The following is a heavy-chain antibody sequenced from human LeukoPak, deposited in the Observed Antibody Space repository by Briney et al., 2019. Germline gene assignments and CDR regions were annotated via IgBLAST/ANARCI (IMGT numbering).Heavy chain of an antibody. V-gene: IGHV1-69*06. CDR3: ARDAEYCGGDC. Sequence: GASVKVSCKASGGTFSSYAISWVRQAPGQGLEWMGGIIPIFGTANYAQKFQGRVTITADKSTSTAYKELSSLRSEDTAVYYCARDAEYCGGDCWGQGTLVTVSS. CDR2: IIPIFGTA. CDR1: GGTFSSYA. D-gene: IGHD2-21*01. J-gene: IGHJ4*02.